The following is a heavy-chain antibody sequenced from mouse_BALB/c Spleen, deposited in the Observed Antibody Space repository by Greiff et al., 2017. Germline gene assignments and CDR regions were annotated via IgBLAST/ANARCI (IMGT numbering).Heavy chain of an antibody. CDR3: ARDPPYYAMDY. Sequence: EVKLMESGGGLVQPGGSLRLSCATSGFTFTDYYMSWVRQPPGKALEWLGFIRNKANGYTTEYSASVKGRFTISRDNSQSILYLQMNTLRAEDSATYYCARDPPYYAMDYWGQGTSVTVSS. CDR1: GFTFTDYY. V-gene: IGHV7-3*02. J-gene: IGHJ4*01. CDR2: IRNKANGYTT.